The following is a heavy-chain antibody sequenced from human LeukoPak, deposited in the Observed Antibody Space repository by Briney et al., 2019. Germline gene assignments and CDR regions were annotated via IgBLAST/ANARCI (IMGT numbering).Heavy chain of an antibody. CDR3: AKAGAVVVVAAKYFDY. CDR1: GFTFSTYA. Sequence: GGSLRLSCAASGFTFSTYAMNWVRQAPGKGLEWVSTINHNGGNTYYADSVKGRFTISRDNSKNTLYLQMNSLRAEDTAVYYCAKAGAVVVVAAKYFDYWGQGTLVTVSS. D-gene: IGHD2-15*01. J-gene: IGHJ4*02. V-gene: IGHV3-23*01. CDR2: INHNGGNT.